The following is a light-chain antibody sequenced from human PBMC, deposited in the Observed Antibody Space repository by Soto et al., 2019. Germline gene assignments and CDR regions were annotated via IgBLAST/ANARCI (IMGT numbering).Light chain of an antibody. J-gene: IGLJ1*01. V-gene: IGLV2-11*01. CDR3: CSYAGSYTLV. CDR1: SSDVGGYNY. CDR2: DVN. Sequence: QSALTQPRSVSGSPGQSVTISRTGTSSDVGGYNYVSSYQQRPGKAPKLMIYDVNKRPSGVPDRFSGSKSGNTASLTISGLQAEDGADYSCCSYAGSYTLVFGTGTKVTVL.